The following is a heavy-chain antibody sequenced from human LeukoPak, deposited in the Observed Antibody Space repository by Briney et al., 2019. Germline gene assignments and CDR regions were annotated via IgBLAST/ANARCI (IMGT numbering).Heavy chain of an antibody. CDR2: ISGHNGNT. Sequence: ASVKVSCKASGYTFTGYYMHWVRQAPGQGLEWMGWISGHNGNTNYAQKFQGRVTMTSETSTRTGFFEVKSLRSDDTAMYYCALGDILTGYWAEYLEYWGQGTLVTVSS. CDR3: ALGDILTGYWAEYLEY. J-gene: IGHJ4*02. CDR1: GYTFTGYY. V-gene: IGHV1-18*04. D-gene: IGHD3-9*01.